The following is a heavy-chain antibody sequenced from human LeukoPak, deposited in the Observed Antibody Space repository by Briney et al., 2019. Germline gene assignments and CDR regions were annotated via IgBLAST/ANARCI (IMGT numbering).Heavy chain of an antibody. CDR2: IYYSGST. Sequence: ASETLSLTCTVSGGSISSSRYYWGWIRQPPGKGLEWIGSIYYSGSTYYNPSLKSRVTISVDTSKNQFSLKLSSVTAADTAVYYCARSDGYGLVGIWGQGTMVTVSS. J-gene: IGHJ3*02. V-gene: IGHV4-39*01. CDR3: ARSDGYGLVGI. CDR1: GGSISSSRYY. D-gene: IGHD5-18*01.